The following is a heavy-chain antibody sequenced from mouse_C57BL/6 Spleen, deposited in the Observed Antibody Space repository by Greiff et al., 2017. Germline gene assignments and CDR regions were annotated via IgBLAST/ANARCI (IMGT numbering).Heavy chain of an antibody. CDR1: GYSITSGYD. V-gene: IGHV3-1*01. D-gene: IGHD2-3*01. J-gene: IGHJ3*01. CDR2: ISYSGST. Sequence: EVKLVESGPGMVKPSQSLSLTCTVTGYSITSGYDWHWIRHFPGNKLEWMGYISYSGSTNYNPSLKSRISSTHDPSKNHFFLKLNSVTTEEPATYYCARGKSYDGYFMAWFAYWGQGALVTVSA. CDR3: ARGKSYDGYFMAWFAY.